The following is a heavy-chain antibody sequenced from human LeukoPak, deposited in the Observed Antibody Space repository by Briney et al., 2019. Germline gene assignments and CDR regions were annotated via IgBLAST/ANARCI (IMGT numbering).Heavy chain of an antibody. J-gene: IGHJ4*02. CDR2: ISGSGGST. CDR3: IQWLVRGSYYFDY. Sequence: PGGSLRLSCAASGFTFSSYAMSWVRQAPGKGLEWVSAISGSGGSTYYADSVKGRFTISRDNSKNTLYLQMNSLRAEDTAVYYCIQWLVRGSYYFDYWGQGTLVTVSS. CDR1: GFTFSSYA. D-gene: IGHD6-19*01. V-gene: IGHV3-23*01.